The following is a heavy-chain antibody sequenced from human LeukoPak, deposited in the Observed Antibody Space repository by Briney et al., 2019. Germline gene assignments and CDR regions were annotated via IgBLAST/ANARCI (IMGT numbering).Heavy chain of an antibody. CDR2: ISAYNGNT. D-gene: IGHD3-3*01. CDR3: ARTDDFWSGYYIMDV. CDR1: GGTFSSYA. Sequence: GSSVKVSCKASGGTFSSYAISWVRQAPGQGLEWVGWISAYNGNTNYAQKLQGRVTMTTDTSTSTAYMELRSLRSDDTAVYYCARTDDFWSGYYIMDVWGQGTTVTVSS. J-gene: IGHJ6*02. V-gene: IGHV1-18*01.